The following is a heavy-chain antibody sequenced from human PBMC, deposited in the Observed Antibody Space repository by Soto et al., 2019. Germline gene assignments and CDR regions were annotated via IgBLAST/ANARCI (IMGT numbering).Heavy chain of an antibody. D-gene: IGHD5-12*01. J-gene: IGHJ3*02. Sequence: GESLKISCKGSGYSFTSYWISWVRQMPGKGLEWMGRIDPSDSYTNYSPSFQGHVTISADKSISTAYLQWSSLKASDTSMYYCARHHPVDHDAFDIWGQGTMVTVSS. CDR1: GYSFTSYW. CDR3: ARHHPVDHDAFDI. V-gene: IGHV5-10-1*01. CDR2: IDPSDSYT.